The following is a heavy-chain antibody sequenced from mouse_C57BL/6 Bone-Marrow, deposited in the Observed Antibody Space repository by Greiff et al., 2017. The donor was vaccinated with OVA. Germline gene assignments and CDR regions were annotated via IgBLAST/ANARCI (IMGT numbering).Heavy chain of an antibody. Sequence: VQLQQSGPELVKPGASVKLSCKASGYSFTDYNMHWVKQSPGQSLEWIGVINPNYGTTSYNQKFKGKATLTVDQSSSTAYMQLNSLTSEDSADYCCARDYGSYYLDYWGQGTTLTVFS. CDR2: INPNYGTT. D-gene: IGHD1-1*01. V-gene: IGHV1-39*01. CDR1: GYSFTDYN. J-gene: IGHJ2*01. CDR3: ARDYGSYYLDY.